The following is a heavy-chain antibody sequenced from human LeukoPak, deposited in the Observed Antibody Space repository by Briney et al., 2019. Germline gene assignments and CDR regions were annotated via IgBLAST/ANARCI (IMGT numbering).Heavy chain of an antibody. J-gene: IGHJ4*02. CDR1: GFTFSAYH. Sequence: GGSLRLSCAASGFTFSAYHMHWVRQAPGKGLEYVSAITTTGGLTYYANSVKGRFTISRDNSKNTLYPQMGSLRADDMAIYYCATAHLSGYYDYWGQGTLVTVSS. D-gene: IGHD6-19*01. CDR2: ITTTGGLT. V-gene: IGHV3-64*01. CDR3: ATAHLSGYYDY.